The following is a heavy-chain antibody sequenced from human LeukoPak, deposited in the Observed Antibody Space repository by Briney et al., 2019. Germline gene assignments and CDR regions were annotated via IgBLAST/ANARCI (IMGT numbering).Heavy chain of an antibody. Sequence: ASVKVSCKASGYTFTAYHMHWVRQAPGQGLEWMGNINPNSGGTGYAQKFQGRVTMTRDTSVNTAYMELSSLTSDDTAVYFCARHFASNGYFSFHPWGQGTLVTVSS. CDR2: INPNSGGT. CDR1: GYTFTAYH. J-gene: IGHJ1*01. CDR3: ARHFASNGYFSFHP. D-gene: IGHD3-22*01. V-gene: IGHV1-2*02.